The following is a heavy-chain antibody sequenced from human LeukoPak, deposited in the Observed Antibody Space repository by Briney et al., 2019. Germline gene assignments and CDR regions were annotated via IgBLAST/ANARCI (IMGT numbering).Heavy chain of an antibody. CDR2: ISNSDGST. CDR1: AFTFSSYA. D-gene: IGHD3-22*01. CDR3: AKGKAYYYDSSGHRYFDY. J-gene: IGHJ4*02. V-gene: IGHV3-23*01. Sequence: GGSLRLSCAASAFTFSSYAMSRVRQAPGKGLEWVSTISNSDGSTYYADSVKGRFTISRDNSENTLYLQMNSLRAEDTAVYYCAKGKAYYYDSSGHRYFDYWGQGTLVTVSS.